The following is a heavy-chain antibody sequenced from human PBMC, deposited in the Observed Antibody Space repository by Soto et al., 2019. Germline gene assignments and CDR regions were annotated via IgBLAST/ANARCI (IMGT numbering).Heavy chain of an antibody. CDR3: AKDLGMTMVVKRGGGLDF. D-gene: IGHD4-17*01. CDR2: INPSGGST. CDR1: GYTFTTYY. Sequence: ASVKVSCKASGYTFTTYYIHWVRQAPGQGLEWMGIINPSGGSTSYAQKFQGRVTMTRDTSTSTVYMELSSLKSEDTAVYFCAKDLGMTMVVKRGGGLDFWGRGTLVTVSS. J-gene: IGHJ4*02. V-gene: IGHV1-46*01.